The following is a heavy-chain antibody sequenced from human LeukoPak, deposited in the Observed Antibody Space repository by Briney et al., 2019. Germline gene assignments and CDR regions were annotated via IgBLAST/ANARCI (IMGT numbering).Heavy chain of an antibody. CDR1: GYTFSSYV. D-gene: IGHD2/OR15-2a*01. CDR3: ARDTFGTSPPIEY. J-gene: IGHJ4*02. V-gene: IGHV1-3*01. CDR2: INAGNGNT. Sequence: ASVKVSCKASGYTFSSYVMHWVRQAPGQSLEWMGWINAGNGNTEYAQKFQGRVTITRATSASTAYMELNSLRSEDTAVYHCARDTFGTSPPIEYWGPGTLVTVSS.